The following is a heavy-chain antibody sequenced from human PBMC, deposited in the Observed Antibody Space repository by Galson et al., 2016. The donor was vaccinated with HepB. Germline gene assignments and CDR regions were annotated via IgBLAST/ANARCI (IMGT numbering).Heavy chain of an antibody. Sequence: SLRLSCAASGFTFNDYGMRWVRQAPGKGLEWVAVIWGDGSNRYYGDSVRGRFTISRDNARKTLYLQMDRLRPEDTAVYFCARDGVPNYDFWTGFYYFDHWGQGNLVTVSS. CDR3: ARDGVPNYDFWTGFYYFDH. D-gene: IGHD3-3*01. V-gene: IGHV3-33*01. CDR1: GFTFNDYG. CDR2: IWGDGSNR. J-gene: IGHJ4*02.